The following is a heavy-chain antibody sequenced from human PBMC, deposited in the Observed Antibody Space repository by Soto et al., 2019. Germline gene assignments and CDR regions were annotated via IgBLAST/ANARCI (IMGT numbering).Heavy chain of an antibody. V-gene: IGHV3-23*01. CDR1: GFTFSSYA. CDR3: AKEEVGYCSGGSCYSRFFDP. J-gene: IGHJ5*02. D-gene: IGHD2-15*01. Sequence: GGSLRLSCAASGFTFSSYAMSWVRQAPGKGLEWVSAISGSGGSTYYADSVKGRFTISRDNSKNTLYLQMNSLRAEDTAVYYCAKEEVGYCSGGSCYSRFFDPWGQGTLVTVSS. CDR2: ISGSGGST.